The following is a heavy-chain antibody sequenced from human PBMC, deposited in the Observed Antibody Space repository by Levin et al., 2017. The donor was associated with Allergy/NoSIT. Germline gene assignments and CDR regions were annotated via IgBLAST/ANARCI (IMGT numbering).Heavy chain of an antibody. CDR2: ISGSGGST. CDR1: GFTFSSYA. J-gene: IGHJ4*02. V-gene: IGHV3-23*01. CDR3: AKEPYNSGSYLDY. Sequence: GESLKISCAASGFTFSSYAMSWVRQAPGKGLEWVSAISGSGGSTYYADSVKGRFTISRDNSKNTLYLQMNSLRAEDTAVYYCAKEPYNSGSYLDYWGQGTLVTVSS. D-gene: IGHD1-26*01.